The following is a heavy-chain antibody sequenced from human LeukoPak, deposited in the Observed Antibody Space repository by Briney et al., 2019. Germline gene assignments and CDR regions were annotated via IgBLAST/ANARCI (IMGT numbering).Heavy chain of an antibody. Sequence: GGSLRLSCAASGFTFSSYAMHWVRQAPGKGLEWVAVISYDGSNKYYADSVKGRFTISRDNSKNTLYLQMNSLRADDTAVYYCAKHLGYSTSSGIDYWGQGTLVTVSS. J-gene: IGHJ4*02. CDR1: GFTFSSYA. V-gene: IGHV3-30*04. CDR2: ISYDGSNK. CDR3: AKHLGYSTSSGIDY. D-gene: IGHD6-6*01.